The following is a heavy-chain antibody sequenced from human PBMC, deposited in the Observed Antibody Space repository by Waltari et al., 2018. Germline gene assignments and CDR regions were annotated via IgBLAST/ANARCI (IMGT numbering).Heavy chain of an antibody. CDR3: ARWFHGDSPSHFDY. CDR2: IYHSGTP. J-gene: IGHJ4*02. D-gene: IGHD2-21*02. V-gene: IGHV4-38-2*01. Sequence: QVQLQESGPGLVKPSETLSLTCAVSGSSFSSGYYWGWIRQPPGKRLEFIGSIYHSGTPYYNPSLKSRVTILLDTSKTQFSLMLRSVTAADTAVYFCARWFHGDSPSHFDYWGQGTLVTVSS. CDR1: GSSFSSGYY.